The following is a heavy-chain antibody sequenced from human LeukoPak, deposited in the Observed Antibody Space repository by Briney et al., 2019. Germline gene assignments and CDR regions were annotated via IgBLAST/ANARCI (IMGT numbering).Heavy chain of an antibody. Sequence: GVQRLSCAASGFTISSYSMNWVRQAPGKGLEWVSYISSSSSTIYYADSVKGRFTISRDNAKNSLYLQMNSLRAEDTAVYYCARDGYCSSTSCYIEPDDAFDIWGQGTMVTVSS. V-gene: IGHV3-48*04. CDR1: GFTISSYS. CDR3: ARDGYCSSTSCYIEPDDAFDI. CDR2: ISSSSSTI. J-gene: IGHJ3*02. D-gene: IGHD2-2*02.